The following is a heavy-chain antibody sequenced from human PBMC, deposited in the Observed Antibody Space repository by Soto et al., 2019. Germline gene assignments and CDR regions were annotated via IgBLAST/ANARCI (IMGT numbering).Heavy chain of an antibody. CDR3: AKDRSDYYDSNAFDY. J-gene: IGHJ4*02. CDR1: GFTFSSYA. CDR2: ISGSGGST. Sequence: GGSLRLSCAASGFTFSSYAMSWVRQAPGKGLEWVSAISGSGGSTYYADSVKGRFTISRDNSKNTLYLQMNSLRAEDTAVYYCAKDRSDYYDSNAFDYWGQGTLVTVSS. V-gene: IGHV3-23*01. D-gene: IGHD3-22*01.